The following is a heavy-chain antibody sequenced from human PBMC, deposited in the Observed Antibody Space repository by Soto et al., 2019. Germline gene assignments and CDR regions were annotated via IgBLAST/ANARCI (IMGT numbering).Heavy chain of an antibody. CDR3: ANSPLRYFDHTPSNWFDP. CDR1: GFTFSSYA. J-gene: IGHJ5*02. V-gene: IGHV3-23*01. Sequence: EVQLLESGGGLVQPGGSLRLSCAASGFTFSSYAMSWVRQAPGKGLEWVSAISGSGGSTYYADSVKGRFTISRDNSKNTLYLQMNSLRADDTAVYYCANSPLRYFDHTPSNWFDPWGQGTLVTVSS. D-gene: IGHD3-9*01. CDR2: ISGSGGST.